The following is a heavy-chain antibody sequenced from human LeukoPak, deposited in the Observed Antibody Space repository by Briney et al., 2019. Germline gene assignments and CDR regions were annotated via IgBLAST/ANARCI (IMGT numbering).Heavy chain of an antibody. J-gene: IGHJ3*02. Sequence: PSETLSLTCTVSGGSISSYYWSWIRQPPGKGLEWIGYIYYSGSTNYNPSLKSRVTISVDTSKNQFSLKLSSVTAADTAVYYCARWGGRLGVTGYWDAFDIWGQGTMVTVSS. CDR2: IYYSGST. CDR3: ARWGGRLGVTGYWDAFDI. D-gene: IGHD3-9*01. CDR1: GGSISSYY. V-gene: IGHV4-59*01.